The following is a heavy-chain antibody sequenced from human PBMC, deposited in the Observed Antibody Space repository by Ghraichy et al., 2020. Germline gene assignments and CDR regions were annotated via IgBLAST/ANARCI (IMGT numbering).Heavy chain of an antibody. CDR2: IKSKTDGGTT. J-gene: IGHJ6*02. D-gene: IGHD2-2*02. CDR3: TTERCSSTSCYTAAYSEGMDV. CDR1: GFTFSNAW. V-gene: IGHV3-15*01. Sequence: GGSLRLSCAASGFTFSNAWMSWVRQAPGKGLEWVGRIKSKTDGGTTDYAAPVKGRFTISRDVSKNTLYLQMNSLKTEDTAMYYCTTERCSSTSCYTAAYSEGMDVWGQGTTVTVSS.